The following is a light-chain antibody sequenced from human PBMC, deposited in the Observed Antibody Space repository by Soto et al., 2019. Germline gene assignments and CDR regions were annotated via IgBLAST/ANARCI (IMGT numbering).Light chain of an antibody. Sequence: VLKQSPATLSSFPGDRVTVSCMASQAVNARLAWYQHKPGQAPRLLIYLTSNRAAGIPARFSGSGSETDFTLTISDVEPEDFAVYYCHQRQSWSRTFGQGTKVAIK. J-gene: IGKJ1*01. CDR1: QAVNAR. V-gene: IGKV3-11*01. CDR3: HQRQSWSRT. CDR2: LTS.